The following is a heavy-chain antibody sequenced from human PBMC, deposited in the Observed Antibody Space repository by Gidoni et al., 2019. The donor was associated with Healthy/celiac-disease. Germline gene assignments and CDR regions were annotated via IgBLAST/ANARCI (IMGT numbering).Heavy chain of an antibody. V-gene: IGHV4-39*01. J-gene: IGHJ4*02. D-gene: IGHD2-21*02. CDR3: ARQEGNGVVVTAIPMYYFDY. CDR1: GGSISSSSYY. CDR2: IYYSGST. Sequence: QLQLQESGPGLVKPSETLSLTCTVSGGSISSSSYYWGWIRQPPGKGLEWIGSIYYSGSTYYNPSLKSRVTISVDTSKNQFSLKLSSVTAADTAVYYCARQEGNGVVVTAIPMYYFDYWGQGTLVTVSS.